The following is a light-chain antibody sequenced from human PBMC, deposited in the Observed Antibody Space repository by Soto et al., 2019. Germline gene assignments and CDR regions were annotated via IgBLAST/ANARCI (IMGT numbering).Light chain of an antibody. J-gene: IGLJ1*01. Sequence: QSALTQPRSVSGSPGQSVTISCTGTSSDVGGYNYVSWYQQHPGKAPKVMFYDVSERPSGVPDRFSGSKSGNTASLTISGLQAEDEADYYCCSYAGSPRYVFGTGTKVTVL. CDR3: CSYAGSPRYV. CDR2: DVS. V-gene: IGLV2-11*01. CDR1: SSDVGGYNY.